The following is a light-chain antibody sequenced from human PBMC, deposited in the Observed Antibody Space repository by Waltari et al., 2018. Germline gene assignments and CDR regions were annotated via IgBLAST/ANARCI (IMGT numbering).Light chain of an antibody. CDR3: QQYSSYPWT. CDR1: QSVNAW. J-gene: IGKJ1*01. CDR2: TAS. Sequence: DIQMTQSPSTLSASVGDSVTITCRASQSVNAWLAWYQQKPGKAPKLLIYTASNLERGVPSRFSGSASGTEFTLAISSLQPEDFATYYCQQYSSYPWTFGQGT. V-gene: IGKV1-5*03.